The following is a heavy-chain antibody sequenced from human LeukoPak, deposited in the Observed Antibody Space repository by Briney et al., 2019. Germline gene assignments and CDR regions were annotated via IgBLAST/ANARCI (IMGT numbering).Heavy chain of an antibody. Sequence: PSETLSLTCTVSGGSISSGGYYWCWIRQHPGKGLEWIGYIYYSGSTYYNPSLKSRVTISVDTSKNQFSLKLSSVTAADTAVYYCARAVIALRWDAFDIWGQGTMVTVSS. J-gene: IGHJ3*02. D-gene: IGHD4-23*01. CDR2: IYYSGST. CDR1: GGSISSGGYY. CDR3: ARAVIALRWDAFDI. V-gene: IGHV4-31*03.